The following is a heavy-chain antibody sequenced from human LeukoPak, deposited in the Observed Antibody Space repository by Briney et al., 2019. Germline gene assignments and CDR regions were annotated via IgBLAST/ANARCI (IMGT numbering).Heavy chain of an antibody. D-gene: IGHD2-21*01. Sequence: ASVKVSCKASGGVFTTYTMSWVRQAPGQGLEWMGSIIPFLGTTNYAQKFQGRVTTTADEPTRTAYMELTCVISDDTAMYYCTIVRDVIVFTHQFEYWGQGTLVTVSS. CDR1: GGVFTTYT. CDR2: IIPFLGTT. J-gene: IGHJ4*02. V-gene: IGHV1-69*08. CDR3: TIVRDVIVFTHQFEY.